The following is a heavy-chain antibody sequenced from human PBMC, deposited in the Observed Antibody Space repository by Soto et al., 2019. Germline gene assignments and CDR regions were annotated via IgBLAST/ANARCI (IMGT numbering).Heavy chain of an antibody. D-gene: IGHD2-2*01. Sequence: SETLSLTCTVSGGSISSSSYYWGWIRQPPGKGLEWIGSIYYSGSTYYNPSLKSRVTISVDTSKNQFSLKLSSVTAADTAVYYCARRGIVVVPAAQRHNWFDPWGQGTLVTVSS. V-gene: IGHV4-39*01. CDR2: IYYSGST. CDR3: ARRGIVVVPAAQRHNWFDP. J-gene: IGHJ5*02. CDR1: GGSISSSSYY.